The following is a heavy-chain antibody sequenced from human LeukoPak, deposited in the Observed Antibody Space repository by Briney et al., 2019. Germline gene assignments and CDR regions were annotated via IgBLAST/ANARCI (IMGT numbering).Heavy chain of an antibody. CDR2: IYSGGST. D-gene: IGHD2-2*01. Sequence: PGGSPRLSCAASGFTVSSNYMSWVRQAPGKGLEWVSVIYSGGSTYYADSVKGRFTISRDSSKNTLYLQMNSLRAEDTAMYYCARDTRGESDYWGHGTLVTVSS. J-gene: IGHJ4*01. CDR3: ARDTRGESDY. V-gene: IGHV3-66*01. CDR1: GFTVSSNY.